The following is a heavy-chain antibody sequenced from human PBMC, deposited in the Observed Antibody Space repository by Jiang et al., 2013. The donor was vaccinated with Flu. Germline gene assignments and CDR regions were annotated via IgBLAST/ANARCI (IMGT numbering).Heavy chain of an antibody. Sequence: GLVKPSETLSLTCTVSGGSISSSSYYWGWIRQPPGKGLEWIGSIYYSGSTYYNPSLKSQVTISVDTSKNQFSLKLSSVTAADTAVYYCARGYDSSGYVDYWGQGTLVTVSS. V-gene: IGHV4-39*01. J-gene: IGHJ4*02. CDR1: GGSISSSSYY. D-gene: IGHD3-22*01. CDR2: IYYSGST. CDR3: ARGYDSSGYVDY.